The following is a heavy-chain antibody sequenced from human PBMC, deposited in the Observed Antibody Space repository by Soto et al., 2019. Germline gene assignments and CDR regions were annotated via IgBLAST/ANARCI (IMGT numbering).Heavy chain of an antibody. D-gene: IGHD6-19*01. J-gene: IGHJ6*02. Sequence: QAGGSLRLSCAASGFTFSSYGMHWVRQAPGKGLEWVAVISYDGSNKYYADSVKGRFTISRDNSKNTLYLQMNSLRAEDTAVYYCAKDLPEQWLDYYYYYGMDVWGQGTTVTVSS. CDR2: ISYDGSNK. CDR3: AKDLPEQWLDYYYYYGMDV. CDR1: GFTFSSYG. V-gene: IGHV3-30*18.